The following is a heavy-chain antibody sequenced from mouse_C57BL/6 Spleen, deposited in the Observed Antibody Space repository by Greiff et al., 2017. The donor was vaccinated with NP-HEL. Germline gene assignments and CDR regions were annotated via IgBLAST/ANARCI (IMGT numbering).Heavy chain of an antibody. CDR1: GFNIKDYY. V-gene: IGHV14-1*01. D-gene: IGHD1-1*01. Sequence: VQLQQSGAELVRPGASVKLSCTASGFNIKDYYMHWVKQRPEQGLEWIGRIDPEDGDTEYAPKFQGKATMTADTSSNTAYLQLSSLTSEDTAVYYCTALYYYGSSLDAYWGQGTLVTVS. CDR2: IDPEDGDT. CDR3: TALYYYGSSLDAY. J-gene: IGHJ3*01.